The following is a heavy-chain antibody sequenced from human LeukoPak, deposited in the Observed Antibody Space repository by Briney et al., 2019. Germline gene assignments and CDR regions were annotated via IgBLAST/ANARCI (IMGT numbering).Heavy chain of an antibody. J-gene: IGHJ4*02. V-gene: IGHV1-18*01. CDR1: GYTFSAYG. D-gene: IGHD6-13*01. CDR3: ARDSHIAGVAYYFDY. CDR2: ISAYSGNT. Sequence: SVKVSCKASGYTFSAYGISWVRQAPGQGLEWMGYISAYSGNTNYAQRLQSRVTMTTDTSTSTAYMELRSLRSDDTAVYFCARDSHIAGVAYYFDYWGQGTLVSVSS.